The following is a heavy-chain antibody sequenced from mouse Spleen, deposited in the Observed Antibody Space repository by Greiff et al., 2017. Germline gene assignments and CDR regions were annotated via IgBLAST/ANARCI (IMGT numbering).Heavy chain of an antibody. CDR1: GYSITSDYA. Sequence: EVKLMESGPGLVKPSQSLSLTCTVTGYSITSDYAWNWIRQFPGNKLEWMGYISYSGSTSYNPSLKSRISITRDTSKNQFFLQLNSVTTEDTATYYCARRGGFDYWGQGTTLTVSS. J-gene: IGHJ2*01. CDR2: ISYSGST. CDR3: ARRGGFDY. V-gene: IGHV3-2*02.